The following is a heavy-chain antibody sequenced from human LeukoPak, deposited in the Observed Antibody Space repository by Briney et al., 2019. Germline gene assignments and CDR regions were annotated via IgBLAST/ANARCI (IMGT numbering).Heavy chain of an antibody. CDR2: IGSSGSTL. CDR1: GFTFNGYS. J-gene: IGHJ4*01. D-gene: IGHD5-18*01. CDR3: ARETRYSSDY. V-gene: IGHV3-48*01. Sequence: GGSLRLSCTASGFTFNGYSMIWVRQAPGKGLEWLSYIGSSGSTLVYADSVKGRFTISRDNAKNSVYLQMNSLRAEDTAVYYCARETRYSSDYWGHGTLVTVSS.